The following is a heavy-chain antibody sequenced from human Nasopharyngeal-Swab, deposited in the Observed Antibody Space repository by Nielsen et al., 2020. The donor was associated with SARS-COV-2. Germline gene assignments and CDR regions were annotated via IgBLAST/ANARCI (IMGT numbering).Heavy chain of an antibody. Sequence: ASVKVSCKASGYTFTSYGISWVRQAPGQGLEWMGWISAYNGNTNYAQKFQGRVTITADESTSTAYMELSSLRSEDTAVYYCARTIEYSSFRALYYFDYWGQGTLVTVSS. CDR1: GYTFTSYG. V-gene: IGHV1-18*01. J-gene: IGHJ4*02. D-gene: IGHD6-6*01. CDR3: ARTIEYSSFRALYYFDY. CDR2: ISAYNGNT.